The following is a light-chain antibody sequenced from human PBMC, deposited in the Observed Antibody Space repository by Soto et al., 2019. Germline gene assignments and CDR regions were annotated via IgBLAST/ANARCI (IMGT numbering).Light chain of an antibody. CDR3: CSYAGSLLV. CDR1: SNDVGSYNL. CDR2: EGS. V-gene: IGLV2-23*01. Sequence: QSVLTQPASVSGSPGQSITISCTGTSNDVGSYNLVSWYQQHPGKAPKLMIFEGSKRPSGVSNRFSGSKSGNTASLTISGLQAEDEADYYCCSYAGSLLVFGGGTKLTVL. J-gene: IGLJ3*02.